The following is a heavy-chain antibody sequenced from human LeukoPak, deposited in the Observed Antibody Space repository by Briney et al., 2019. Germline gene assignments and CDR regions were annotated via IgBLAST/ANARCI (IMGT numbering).Heavy chain of an antibody. D-gene: IGHD2-8*01. V-gene: IGHV4-4*02. CDR3: ARHGVGWEPPNEHDP. J-gene: IGHJ5*02. CDR2: IYHSGST. CDR1: GGSISSSNW. Sequence: PSGTLSLTCAVSGGSISSSNWWSWVRQPPGKGLEWIGEIYHSGSTNYNPSLKSRVTISVDTSKNQFSLKLSSVTAADTAVYYCARHGVGWEPPNEHDPWGQGTLVTVSS.